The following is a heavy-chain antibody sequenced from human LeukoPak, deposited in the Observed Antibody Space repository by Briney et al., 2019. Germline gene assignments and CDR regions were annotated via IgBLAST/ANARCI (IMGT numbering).Heavy chain of an antibody. J-gene: IGHJ3*02. V-gene: IGHV3-33*01. CDR3: AIADNGRAFDI. CDR1: GFTFSSYG. Sequence: PGGSLRLSCAASGFTFSSYGMHWVRQAPGKGLEWVAVIWYDGSNKYYADSVKGRFTISRDNSKNTLYLQMNSLRAEDTAVYYCAIADNGRAFDIWGQGTMVTVSS. D-gene: IGHD1-14*01. CDR2: IWYDGSNK.